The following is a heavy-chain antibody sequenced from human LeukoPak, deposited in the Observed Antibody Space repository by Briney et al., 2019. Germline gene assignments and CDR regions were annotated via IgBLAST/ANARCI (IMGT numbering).Heavy chain of an antibody. V-gene: IGHV4-61*02. CDR1: GGSISSGSYY. CDR2: IYSSGST. Sequence: PSETLSLTCTVSGGSISSGSYYWSWIRQPAGKGLEWIGRIYSSGSTNYNPSLKSRVTISLDTSKNQFSLKLNSVTAADTAVYYCARLNSGSHPNFDYWGQGTLVTVSS. D-gene: IGHD3-22*01. J-gene: IGHJ4*02. CDR3: ARLNSGSHPNFDY.